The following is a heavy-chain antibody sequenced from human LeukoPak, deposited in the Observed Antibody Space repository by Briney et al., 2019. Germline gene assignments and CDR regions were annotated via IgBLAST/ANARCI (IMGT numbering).Heavy chain of an antibody. CDR3: ARRDYGGDSFDY. D-gene: IGHD4-23*01. Sequence: GGSLRLSCAASGFTFRSYSMNWVRQAPGKGLEWVSYITSGSSPIYYADSVKGRFTISRDNTKNSLYLQMNSLRDEDTAEYYCARRDYGGDSFDYWGQGTLVTVSS. J-gene: IGHJ4*02. V-gene: IGHV3-48*02. CDR1: GFTFRSYS. CDR2: ITSGSSPI.